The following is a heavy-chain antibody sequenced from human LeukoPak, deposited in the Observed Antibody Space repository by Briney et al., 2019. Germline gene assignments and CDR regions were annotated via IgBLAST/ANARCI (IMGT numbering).Heavy chain of an antibody. CDR2: ISYDGNNK. CDR3: ARSHNPYYYYYMDV. Sequence: GRSLRLSCAASGFTFRSYGMHWVRQAPGKGLEWVALISYDGNNKYYADSVKGRFTISRDNSKNTLYLQMNSLRAEDTAVYYCARSHNPYYYYYMDVWGKGTTVTVSS. J-gene: IGHJ6*03. V-gene: IGHV3-30*03. CDR1: GFTFRSYG. D-gene: IGHD1-1*01.